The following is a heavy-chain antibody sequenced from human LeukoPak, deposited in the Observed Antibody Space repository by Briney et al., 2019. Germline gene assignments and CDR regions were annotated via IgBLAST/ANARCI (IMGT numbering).Heavy chain of an antibody. CDR1: GGSISSGGYY. V-gene: IGHV4-31*03. D-gene: IGHD5-12*01. CDR3: ARGPLDSGYTYFDY. Sequence: SETLSLTCTVSGGSISSGGYYWSWIRQHPGKGLEWIGYIYYSGSTYYNPSLKSRVTISVDTSKNQFSLKLSSVTAADTAVYYCARGPLDSGYTYFDYWGQGTLVSVAS. J-gene: IGHJ4*02. CDR2: IYYSGST.